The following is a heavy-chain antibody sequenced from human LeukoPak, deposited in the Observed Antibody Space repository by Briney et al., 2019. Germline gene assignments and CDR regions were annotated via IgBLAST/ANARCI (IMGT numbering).Heavy chain of an antibody. CDR1: GFTFRSYG. V-gene: IGHV3-30*18. CDR3: AKDLFFFFKQKTAYEIYYYYGMDV. Sequence: PGRSLRLCCAASGFTFRSYGMHWFRQAPGKGMEWVAVISYDGSNKYYAVYVKGRFTISRDNPNTTLYLQMNSLRAEDTAVYYCAKDLFFFFKQKTAYEIYYYYGMDVWGQGTTVTVSS. CDR2: ISYDGSNK. J-gene: IGHJ6*02. D-gene: IGHD3-9*01.